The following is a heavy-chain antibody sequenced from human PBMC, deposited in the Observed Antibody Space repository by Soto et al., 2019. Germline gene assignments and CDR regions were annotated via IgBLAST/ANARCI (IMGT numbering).Heavy chain of an antibody. Sequence: PSETLSLTCTVSGASISDYYWSWIRQPPGKGLEWIGYFYDTGNTIYNPSLKSRVTISVDTSKNQLSLKLTSVTAADTAVYHCARDSSGWFIYWGQGSLVTVSS. D-gene: IGHD6-19*01. V-gene: IGHV4-59*01. CDR3: ARDSSGWFIY. J-gene: IGHJ4*02. CDR1: GASISDYY. CDR2: FYDTGNT.